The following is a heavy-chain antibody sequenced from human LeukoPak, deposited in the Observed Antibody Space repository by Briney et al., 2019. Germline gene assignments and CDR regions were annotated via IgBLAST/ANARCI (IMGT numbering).Heavy chain of an antibody. J-gene: IGHJ6*03. CDR1: GFTFDDYA. CDR2: ISWNSGSI. CDR3: AKDTNYYYYYMDV. Sequence: GGSLRLSCAASGFTFDDYAMHWVRQAPGKGLEWVSGISWNSGSIGYADSVKSRFTISRDNAKNSLYLQMNSLRAEGTALYYCAKDTNYYYYYMDVWGKGTTVTVSS. V-gene: IGHV3-9*01.